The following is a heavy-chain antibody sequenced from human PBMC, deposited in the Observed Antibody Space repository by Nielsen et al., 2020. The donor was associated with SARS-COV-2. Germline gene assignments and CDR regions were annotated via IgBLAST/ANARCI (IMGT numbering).Heavy chain of an antibody. CDR2: IKQDGSEK. J-gene: IGHJ4*02. CDR1: GFTFSSYW. Sequence: ESLKISCAASGFTFSSYWMSWVRKAPGKGLEWVANIKQDGSEKYYVDSVKGRFTISRDKAKNSLYLQMNSLRAEDTAVYYCAIAVNSRYWGQGTLVTVSS. D-gene: IGHD1-7*01. CDR3: AIAVNSRY. V-gene: IGHV3-7*05.